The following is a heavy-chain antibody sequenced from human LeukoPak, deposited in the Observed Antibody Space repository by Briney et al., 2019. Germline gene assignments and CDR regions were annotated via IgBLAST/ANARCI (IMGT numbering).Heavy chain of an antibody. CDR2: IKEDGSVK. CDR3: ARDSTWQLDY. J-gene: IGHJ4*02. Sequence: GGSLRLSCTASGFTFSTHWMTWVRQPPGKGLEWVANIKEDGSVKYYVDSVKGRFTISRDNTKNALYLQMNSLRADDTAVYFWARDSTWQLDYWGQGTLITVSS. CDR1: GFTFSTHW. D-gene: IGHD5-12*01. V-gene: IGHV3-7*03.